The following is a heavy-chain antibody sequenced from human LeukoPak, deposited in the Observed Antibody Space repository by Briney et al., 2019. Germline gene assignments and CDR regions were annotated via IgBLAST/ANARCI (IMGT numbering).Heavy chain of an antibody. D-gene: IGHD6-19*01. J-gene: IGHJ6*02. CDR2: ISGSGGST. CDR3: AKERGSGRYGDYYFGMDV. Sequence: PGGSLRLSCAASGFTFSSYAMSWVRQAPGKGLEWVSAISGSGGSTYYADSVKGRFTISRDNSKNTLYLQMNSLRAEDPAVYYCAKERGSGRYGDYYFGMDVWGQRTTVTVS. CDR1: GFTFSSYA. V-gene: IGHV3-23*01.